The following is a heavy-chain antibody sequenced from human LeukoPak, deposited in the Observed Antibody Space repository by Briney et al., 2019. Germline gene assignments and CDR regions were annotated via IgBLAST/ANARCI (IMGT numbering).Heavy chain of an antibody. D-gene: IGHD6-13*01. Sequence: KSGGSLRLSCAASGFTFSYYYMSWIRQAPGKGLEWVSYITSSSSYTNYADSVKGRFTISRDNAKNSLYLQMSSLRAEDTAVYYCARHSSSWHDFDYWGQGTLVTVSS. CDR1: GFTFSYYY. CDR3: ARHSSSWHDFDY. V-gene: IGHV3-11*06. CDR2: ITSSSSYT. J-gene: IGHJ4*02.